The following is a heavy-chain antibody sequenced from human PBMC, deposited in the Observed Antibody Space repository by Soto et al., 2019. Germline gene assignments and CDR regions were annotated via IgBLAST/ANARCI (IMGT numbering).Heavy chain of an antibody. J-gene: IGHJ4*02. CDR2: IWYDGSNK. CDR1: GFTFSSYG. V-gene: IGHV3-33*01. Sequence: GGSLRLSCAPSGFTFSSYGMHWVRQAPGKGLEWVAVIWYDGSNKYYADSVKGRFTISRDNSKNTLYLQMNSLRAEDTAVYYCARDGYCSGGSCYSVPAFDYWGQGTLVTVSS. D-gene: IGHD2-15*01. CDR3: ARDGYCSGGSCYSVPAFDY.